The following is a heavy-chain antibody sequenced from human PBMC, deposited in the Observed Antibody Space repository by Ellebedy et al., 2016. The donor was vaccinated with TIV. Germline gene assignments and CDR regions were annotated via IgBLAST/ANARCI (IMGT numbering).Heavy chain of an antibody. J-gene: IGHJ4*02. CDR1: GCTFTSYY. CDR2: INPSDGST. Sequence: ASVKVSCXASGCTFTSYYMHWVRQAPGQGLEWMGIINPSDGSTTYAQKFQGRVTMTRDTSTSTVYMELSSLRSEDTAVYYCARALEGMDYYDSSGYFFDYWGQGTLVTVSS. D-gene: IGHD3-22*01. CDR3: ARALEGMDYYDSSGYFFDY. V-gene: IGHV1-46*01.